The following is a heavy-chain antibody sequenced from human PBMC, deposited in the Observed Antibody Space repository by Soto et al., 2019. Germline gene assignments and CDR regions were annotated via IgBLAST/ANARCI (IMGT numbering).Heavy chain of an antibody. D-gene: IGHD2-21*02. CDR3: ARSIVVVTALDY. V-gene: IGHV1-2*04. J-gene: IGHJ4*02. Sequence: ASVKVSCKASGYTFTGYYMHWVRQAPGQGLEWMGWINPNSGGTNYAQKFQGWVTMTRDTSISTVYMDVSRLRFDDTAVYYCARSIVVVTALDYWGQGTLVTVSS. CDR2: INPNSGGT. CDR1: GYTFTGYY.